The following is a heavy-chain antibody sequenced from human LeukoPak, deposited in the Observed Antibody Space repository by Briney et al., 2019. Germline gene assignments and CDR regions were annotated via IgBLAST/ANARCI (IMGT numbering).Heavy chain of an antibody. CDR1: GGSFSRYA. J-gene: IGHJ6*02. CDR2: IIPIFGTA. V-gene: IGHV1-69*13. Sequence: SVKVSCKASGGSFSRYAISWVRQAPGQGLEWMGGIIPIFGTANYAQKFQGRVTITADESTSTAYMELSSLRSEDTAVYYCAGVIVVVVAARDYYYGMDVWGQGTTVTVSS. D-gene: IGHD2-15*01. CDR3: AGVIVVVVAARDYYYGMDV.